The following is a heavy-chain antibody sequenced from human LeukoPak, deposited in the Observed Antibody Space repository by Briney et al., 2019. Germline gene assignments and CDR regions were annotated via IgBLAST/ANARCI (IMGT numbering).Heavy chain of an antibody. J-gene: IGHJ4*02. Sequence: SETLSLTCTVSGGSISSSSYYWGWIRQPPGKGLEWIGSIYYSGSTYYNPSLKSRVTISVDTSKNQFSLKLSSVTAADTAVYYCARRNIVVVVATETEYYFDYWGQGTLVTVSS. CDR3: ARRNIVVVVATETEYYFDY. CDR1: GGSISSSSYY. V-gene: IGHV4-39*01. D-gene: IGHD2-15*01. CDR2: IYYSGST.